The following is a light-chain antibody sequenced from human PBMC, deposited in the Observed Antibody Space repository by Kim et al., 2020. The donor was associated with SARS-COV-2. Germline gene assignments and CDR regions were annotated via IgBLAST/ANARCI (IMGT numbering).Light chain of an antibody. CDR2: GAS. J-gene: IGKJ4*01. Sequence: GSPGERSHHSCGASQYVSSTLAWYQQKPGQAPRLLISGASTRATSIPARFSGSGSGTEFTLTISSLQSEDFAVYYCQQYFDWPLTFGGGTKVDIK. V-gene: IGKV3-15*01. CDR3: QQYFDWPLT. CDR1: QYVSST.